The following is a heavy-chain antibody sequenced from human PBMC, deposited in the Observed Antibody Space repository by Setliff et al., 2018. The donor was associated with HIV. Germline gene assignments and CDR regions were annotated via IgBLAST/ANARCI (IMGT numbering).Heavy chain of an antibody. CDR1: GFTFSNYW. D-gene: IGHD3-16*01. Sequence: PGGSLRLSCVASGFTFSNYWMSWVRQTPGKGLEWVANIKPDGSEKYYVDSVKGRFTISRDNAENSLYLQMNSLRAEDTAVYYCARDYVWGRRAFDIWGQGTMVTVSS. CDR3: ARDYVWGRRAFDI. CDR2: IKPDGSEK. J-gene: IGHJ3*02. V-gene: IGHV3-7*01.